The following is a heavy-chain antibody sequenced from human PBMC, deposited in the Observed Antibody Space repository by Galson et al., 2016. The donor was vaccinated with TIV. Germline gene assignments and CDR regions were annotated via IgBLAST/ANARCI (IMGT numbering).Heavy chain of an antibody. J-gene: IGHJ6*02. D-gene: IGHD1-1*01. CDR1: GYTFTGYF. Sequence: SVKVSCKASGYTFTGYFIHWVRQAPGQGFEWMGWINPNSGGTNFAQKFQDRVTMTRDTSIGTVYMEVSRLKTDDTAVYYCARDRRRGYLSYNGMDVWGQGTTVIVAS. CDR3: ARDRRRGYLSYNGMDV. CDR2: INPNSGGT. V-gene: IGHV1-2*02.